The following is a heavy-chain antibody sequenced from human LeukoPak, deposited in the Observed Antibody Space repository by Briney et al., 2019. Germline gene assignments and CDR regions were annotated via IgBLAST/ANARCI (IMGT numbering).Heavy chain of an antibody. D-gene: IGHD2-2*01. CDR3: ARVARGSIVVVPAALDY. CDR2: IYYSGST. V-gene: IGHV4-31*03. CDR1: GGSISSGGYY. Sequence: SETLSLTCTVSGGSISSGGYYWSWIRQHPGKGLEWIGYIYYSGSTYYNPSLKSRVTISVDTSKNQFSLKLSSVTAADTAVYYCARVARGSIVVVPAALDYWGQGTLVTVSS. J-gene: IGHJ4*02.